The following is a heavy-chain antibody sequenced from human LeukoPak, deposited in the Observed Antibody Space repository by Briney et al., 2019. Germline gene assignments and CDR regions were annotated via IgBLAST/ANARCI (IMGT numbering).Heavy chain of an antibody. J-gene: IGHJ4*02. CDR3: ATEGLSDYDIPAGFDY. D-gene: IGHD3-9*01. Sequence: SVKVSCKASGGTFSSYTISRVRQAPGQGLEWMGRIIPILGIANYAQKFQGRVTITADKSASTAYMELSSLRSEDTAVYYCATEGLSDYDIPAGFDYWGQGTLVTVSS. CDR1: GGTFSSYT. CDR2: IIPILGIA. V-gene: IGHV1-69*02.